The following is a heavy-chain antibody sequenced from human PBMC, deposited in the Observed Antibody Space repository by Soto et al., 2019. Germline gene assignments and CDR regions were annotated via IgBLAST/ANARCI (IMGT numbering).Heavy chain of an antibody. CDR1: GGSISSSNYY. CDR2: IYHSGTT. CDR3: ARHKGIAVVTDIRGYFQG. Sequence: SETLSLTCTVSGGSISSSNYYWGWIRQPPGKGLEWIASIYHSGTTYYSPSLKSRVTMSVDTSTNQFSLKLSSVTAADTAVYYCARHKGIAVVTDIRGYFQGWGQGTRVTVSS. V-gene: IGHV4-39*01. D-gene: IGHD2-21*02. J-gene: IGHJ1*01.